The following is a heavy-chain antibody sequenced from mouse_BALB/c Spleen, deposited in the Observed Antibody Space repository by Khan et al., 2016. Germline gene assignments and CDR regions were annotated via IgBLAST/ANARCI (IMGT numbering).Heavy chain of an antibody. V-gene: IGHV5-6-3*01. Sequence: EMELVESGGGLVQPGGSLKLSCAASGFTFGSYGMSWVRQTPDKRLELVATINSNGGSTYYPDSVKGRFTISRDNAKNTLYLQMSSLKSEDTAMYYCARMARTINWGQGTTLTVSS. CDR3: ARMARTIN. CDR1: GFTFGSYG. J-gene: IGHJ2*01. CDR2: INSNGGST.